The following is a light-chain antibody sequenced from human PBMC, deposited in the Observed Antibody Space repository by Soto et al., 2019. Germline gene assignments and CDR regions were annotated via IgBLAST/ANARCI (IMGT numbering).Light chain of an antibody. CDR2: GAS. Sequence: DIVMTQSPATLSVSPGERATLSCRASQSISSNLGWYQQKPGQAPRLLIYGASTRATGIPARFSGSGSGTECTLTISSLQSEDSAVYYCQQYNTWRQITFGQGTRLEIK. J-gene: IGKJ5*01. CDR3: QQYNTWRQIT. V-gene: IGKV3-15*01. CDR1: QSISSN.